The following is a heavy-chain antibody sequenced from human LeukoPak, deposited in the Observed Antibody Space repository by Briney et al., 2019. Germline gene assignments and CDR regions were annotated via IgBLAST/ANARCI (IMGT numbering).Heavy chain of an antibody. CDR3: ARCGMNAYYPYLHYYYMDV. V-gene: IGHV4-4*07. Sequence: SETPSLTCTVSGGSISNYYWSWIRQPAGKGLEWIGRIYTSGSTNYNPSLKSRVTMSVDTSKKQFSLKLSSVTAADTAVYYCARCGMNAYYPYLHYYYMDVWGKGTTVTISS. CDR2: IYTSGST. D-gene: IGHD2-15*01. CDR1: GGSISNYY. J-gene: IGHJ6*03.